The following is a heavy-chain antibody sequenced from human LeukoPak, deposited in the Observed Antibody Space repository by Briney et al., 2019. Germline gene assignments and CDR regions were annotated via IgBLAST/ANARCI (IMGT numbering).Heavy chain of an antibody. CDR1: GFTFSSYA. V-gene: IGHV3-30-3*01. CDR2: ISYDGSNK. D-gene: IGHD3-3*01. Sequence: GGSLRLSCAASGFTFSSYAMHWVRQAPGKGLEWVAVISYDGSNKYYADSVKGRFTISRDNSKNTLYLQLNSLRAEDTAVYYCAKDTYYDFWSGYSIGGDERRGHNWFDPWGQGTLVTVSS. CDR3: AKDTYYDFWSGYSIGGDERRGHNWFDP. J-gene: IGHJ5*02.